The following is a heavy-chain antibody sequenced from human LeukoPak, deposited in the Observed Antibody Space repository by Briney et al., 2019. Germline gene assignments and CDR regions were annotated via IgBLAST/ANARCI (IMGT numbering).Heavy chain of an antibody. J-gene: IGHJ4*02. D-gene: IGHD3-10*01. CDR3: ARVAKYYYGSGSYRPHYFDY. CDR1: GYSFTSYW. Sequence: GVSLKISCEGSGYSFTSYWVAWVRQMPGKGLEWMGIIYPDDSDIRYSPSFQGQVTISADKSISTAYLQWSSLKASDTAMYYCARVAKYYYGSGSYRPHYFDYWGQGTLVTVSS. V-gene: IGHV5-51*01. CDR2: IYPDDSDI.